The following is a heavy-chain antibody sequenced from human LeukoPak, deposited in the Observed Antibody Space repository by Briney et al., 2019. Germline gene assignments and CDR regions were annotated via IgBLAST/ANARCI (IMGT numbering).Heavy chain of an antibody. J-gene: IGHJ5*02. D-gene: IGHD4-17*01. Sequence: GGSLRLSCAASGFTFSSFAMHWARQAPGKGLEWVADIWYNGSNKYYAESVKGRFTISRDNSKNSLYLQMNSLRAEDTAVYYCSRGGYGDYNNWFDPWGQGTLVIVSS. CDR3: SRGGYGDYNNWFDP. CDR2: IWYNGSNK. V-gene: IGHV3-33*01. CDR1: GFTFSSFA.